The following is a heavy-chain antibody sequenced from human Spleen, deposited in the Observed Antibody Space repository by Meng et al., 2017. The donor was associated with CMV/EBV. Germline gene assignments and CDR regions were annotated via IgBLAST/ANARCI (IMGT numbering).Heavy chain of an antibody. J-gene: IGHJ4*02. CDR1: GYPFSSCA. CDR3: ARGVGTLIIDY. D-gene: IGHD4-23*01. V-gene: IGHV1-3*04. CDR2: INTGNGNP. Sequence: SCKASGYPFSSCAIHWVRQAPGQRLEWMGWINTGNGNPKYSQKFHGRVTITRDTSASTAYMELSSLRSEDTAVYYCARGVGTLIIDYWGQGTLVTVSS.